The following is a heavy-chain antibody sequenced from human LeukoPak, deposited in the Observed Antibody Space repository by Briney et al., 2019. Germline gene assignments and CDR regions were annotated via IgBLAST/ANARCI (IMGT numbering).Heavy chain of an antibody. V-gene: IGHV4-38-2*01. CDR3: ARAGLNYYGSGRYPFAY. Sequence: SEPVSLLRAVSGHSITRGYYWGWIRPPPGKGLEWTERNYYSGRPSYHPSLKRRVIIPVDTSKNQLSLKLTPETAAHTAVYYCARAGLNYYGSGRYPFAYWGQGTLVTVSS. CDR1: GHSITRGYY. CDR2: NYYSGRP. D-gene: IGHD3-10*01. J-gene: IGHJ4*02.